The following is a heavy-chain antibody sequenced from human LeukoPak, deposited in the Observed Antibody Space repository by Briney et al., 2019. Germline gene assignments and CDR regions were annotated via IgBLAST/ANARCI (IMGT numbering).Heavy chain of an antibody. J-gene: IGHJ4*02. V-gene: IGHV1-18*01. CDR1: GYTFTSYG. Sequence: ASVKVSCKASGYTFTSYGISWVRQAPGQGPDWIGWISAYNGNTNSAQKLQGRVTMTTDTSTSTAYMELRSLRSDDTAVYHGARDGLRIAVVRTLDHWGQGTLVTVSP. D-gene: IGHD6-19*01. CDR3: ARDGLRIAVVRTLDH. CDR2: ISAYNGNT.